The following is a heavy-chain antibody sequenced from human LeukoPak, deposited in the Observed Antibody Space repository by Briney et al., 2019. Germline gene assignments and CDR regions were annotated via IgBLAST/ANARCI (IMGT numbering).Heavy chain of an antibody. V-gene: IGHV3-21*01. D-gene: IGHD2-21*01. CDR3: ASRLRWDAFDI. J-gene: IGHJ3*02. CDR1: GFTFSSDS. CDR2: ISSSSSYI. Sequence: GGSLRLSCAASGFTFSSDSMSWVRQAPGKGLEWVSSISSSSSYIYYADSVKGRFTISRDNAKNSLYLQMNSLRAENTAVYYCASRLRWDAFDIWGQGTMVTVSS.